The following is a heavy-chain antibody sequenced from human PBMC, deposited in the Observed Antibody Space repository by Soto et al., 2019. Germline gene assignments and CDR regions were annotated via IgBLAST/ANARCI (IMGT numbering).Heavy chain of an antibody. CDR1: GFTFSSYS. CDR2: ISSSSSYI. V-gene: IGHV3-21*01. J-gene: IGHJ4*02. CDR3: ARDRAARLPGGLDY. D-gene: IGHD6-6*01. Sequence: GGSLRLSCAASGFTFSSYSMNWVRQAPGKGLEWVSSISSSSSYIYYADSVKGRFTISRDNAKNSLYLQMNSLRAEDTAVYYCARDRAARLPGGLDYWGQGTLVTVSS.